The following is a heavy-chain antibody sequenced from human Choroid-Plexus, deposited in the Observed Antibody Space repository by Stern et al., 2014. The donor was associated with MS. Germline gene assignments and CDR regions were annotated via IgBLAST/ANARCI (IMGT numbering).Heavy chain of an antibody. D-gene: IGHD2/OR15-2a*01. V-gene: IGHV3-30*18. CDR1: GFSFSSFG. CDR3: AKDRQYLTFFFDF. Sequence: VQLVESGGGVVQPGGPLRLSCAASGFSFSSFGMHWVRPAPGKGLAWGALRSYDGSKDYADSVKGRFAISRDNSKNTLYLQMNSLRAEDTAVYYCAKDRQYLTFFFDFWGQGSLVTVSS. CDR2: RSYDGSK. J-gene: IGHJ4*02.